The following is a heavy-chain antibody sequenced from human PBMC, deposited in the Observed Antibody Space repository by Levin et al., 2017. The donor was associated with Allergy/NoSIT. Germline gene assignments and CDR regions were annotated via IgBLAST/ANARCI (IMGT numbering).Heavy chain of an antibody. J-gene: IGHJ4*02. D-gene: IGHD2-21*01. CDR3: ARVRGSHSYYDY. Sequence: GESLKISCAASGFTFSSYAMHWVRQAPGKGLEWVAVISYDGSNKYYADSVKGRFTISRDNSKNTLYLQMNSLRAEDTAVYYCARVRGSHSYYDYWGQGTLVTVSS. V-gene: IGHV3-30-3*01. CDR1: GFTFSSYA. CDR2: ISYDGSNK.